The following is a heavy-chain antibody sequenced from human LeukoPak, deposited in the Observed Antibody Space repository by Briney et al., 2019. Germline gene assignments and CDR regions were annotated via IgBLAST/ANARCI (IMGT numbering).Heavy chain of an antibody. CDR2: ICDSASST. V-gene: IGHV3-23*01. CDR3: AKHQVRSYDY. D-gene: IGHD3-10*01. CDR1: GFTFSSYY. J-gene: IGHJ4*01. Sequence: GGSLRLSCAASGFTFSSYYLSWVRQAPGKGLEWVSAICDSASSTYYADSVRGRFTISRDNSKNTLYLQMNSLRAEDTAIYYCAKHQVRSYDYWGHGTLVTVSS.